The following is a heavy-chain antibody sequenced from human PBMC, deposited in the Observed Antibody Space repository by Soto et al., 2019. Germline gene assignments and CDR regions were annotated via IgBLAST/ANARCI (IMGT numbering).Heavy chain of an antibody. CDR1: GFTFSSYG. CDR2: ISYDGSNK. J-gene: IGHJ6*02. CDR3: AGGLGSFYYYYGMDV. Sequence: LRLSCAASGFTFSSYGMHWVRQAPGKGLEWVAVISYDGSNKYYADSVKGRFTISRDNSKNTLYLQMNSLRAEDTAVYYCAGGLGSFYYYYGMDVWGQGTTVTVSS. D-gene: IGHD3-16*01. V-gene: IGHV3-30*03.